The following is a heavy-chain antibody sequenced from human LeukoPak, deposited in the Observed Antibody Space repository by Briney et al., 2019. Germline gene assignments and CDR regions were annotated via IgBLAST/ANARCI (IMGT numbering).Heavy chain of an antibody. J-gene: IGHJ4*02. CDR3: ARGRDRGASTPFDY. CDR2: IIPIFGTA. D-gene: IGHD1-26*01. Sequence: ASVKVSCKASGGTFSSYAISWVRQAPGQGLEWMGGIIPIFGTANYAQKFQGRVTITADKSTSTAYMELSSLRSEDTAVYYCARGRDRGASTPFDYWGQGTLVTVSS. V-gene: IGHV1-69*06. CDR1: GGTFSSYA.